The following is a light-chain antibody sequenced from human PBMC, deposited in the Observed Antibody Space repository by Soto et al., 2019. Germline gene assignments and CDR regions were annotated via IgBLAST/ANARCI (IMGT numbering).Light chain of an antibody. CDR3: QQYNNWPRAT. CDR2: DAS. Sequence: ELVLTQSPGTLSLSPGGSATLSCRASQSVSRYLAWYQQKPGQALRLLIYDASKRATGIPARFSGSGSGTDFTLTISSLEPEDFAIYHCQQYNNWPRATFGGGTKVEIK. CDR1: QSVSRY. J-gene: IGKJ4*01. V-gene: IGKV3-11*01.